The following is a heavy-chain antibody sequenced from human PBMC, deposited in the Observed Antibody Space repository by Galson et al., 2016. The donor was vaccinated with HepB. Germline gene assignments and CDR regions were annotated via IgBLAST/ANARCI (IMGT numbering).Heavy chain of an antibody. D-gene: IGHD2-15*01. Sequence: SLRLSCAASGSTFSGYDMHWVRQTIGKGLEWVSSIAAAGDTSYLGSVKGRFTISRENGKISLYLQMNSLTAGDTAVYYCARGLRGYCTGGSCPPDKWGQGTLVTVSS. V-gene: IGHV3-13*01. CDR2: IAAAGDT. CDR3: ARGLRGYCTGGSCPPDK. J-gene: IGHJ4*02. CDR1: GSTFSGYD.